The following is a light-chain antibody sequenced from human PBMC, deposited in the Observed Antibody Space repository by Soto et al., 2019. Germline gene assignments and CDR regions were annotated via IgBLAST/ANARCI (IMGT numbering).Light chain of an antibody. J-gene: IGKJ4*01. CDR2: RAS. CDR1: QNINTW. CDR3: LQYQSYLS. Sequence: EIHVTQSPSTLSAYVGDRVTISCRASQNINTWVAWYQQKPGKAPNLLIYRASTLESGAPSRFSGSGCGTEFTLTISRLHPDDFATYFWLQYQSYLSFAGGTKVDNK. V-gene: IGKV1-5*01.